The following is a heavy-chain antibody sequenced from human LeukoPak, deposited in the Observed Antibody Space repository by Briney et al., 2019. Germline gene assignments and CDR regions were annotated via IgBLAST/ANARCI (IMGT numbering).Heavy chain of an antibody. Sequence: SVKVSCKASGGTFSSYAISWVRQAPGQGLEWMARIIPIFGTANYAQKFQGRVTITADKSTSTAYMELSSLRSEDTAVYYCAQGRIAVADHAFDIWGQGTMVTVSS. V-gene: IGHV1-69*06. J-gene: IGHJ3*02. CDR3: AQGRIAVADHAFDI. D-gene: IGHD6-19*01. CDR1: GGTFSSYA. CDR2: IIPIFGTA.